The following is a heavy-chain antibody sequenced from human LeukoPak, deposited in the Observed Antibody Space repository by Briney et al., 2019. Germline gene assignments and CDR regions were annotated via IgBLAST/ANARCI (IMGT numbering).Heavy chain of an antibody. Sequence: GGSLRLSCAASGFTVSSNYMSWVRQAPGKGLEWVSTVSGSTGSTTYYADSVKGRFTISRDTSRNTVYLQMNSLRAEDTAVYYCARVGSGSYFLDGFDIWGQGTMVTVSS. CDR1: GFTVSSNY. CDR2: SGSTGSTT. D-gene: IGHD1-26*01. CDR3: ARVGSGSYFLDGFDI. V-gene: IGHV3-53*01. J-gene: IGHJ3*02.